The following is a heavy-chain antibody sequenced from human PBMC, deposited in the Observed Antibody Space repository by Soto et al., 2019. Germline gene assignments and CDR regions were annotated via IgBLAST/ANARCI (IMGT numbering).Heavy chain of an antibody. V-gene: IGHV3-74*01. CDR1: GFPFSSYW. CDR2: IHRDESRT. CDR3: AKALQVRMSTMWALDI. D-gene: IGHD1-1*01. J-gene: IGHJ3*02. Sequence: GGTLRLSCAASGFPFSSYWMHWVRQAPGKGLVWVTGIHRDESRTNYAESVKGRFTISRDNGKNKLYLQMNSLRAEDTAVYYCAKALQVRMSTMWALDIWGQGTRVTVAS.